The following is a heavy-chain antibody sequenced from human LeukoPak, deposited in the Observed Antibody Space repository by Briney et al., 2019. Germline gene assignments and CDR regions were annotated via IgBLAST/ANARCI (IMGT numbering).Heavy chain of an antibody. J-gene: IGHJ4*02. CDR3: AKHFSTAAAGDY. CDR2: ISGSGAYT. Sequence: GGSLSLSCAASGFTFSSYTMSWVRQAPGKGLEWVSGISGSGAYTYHADSVKGRFTISRDNSKNTLYLQMNGLRVEDTAVYYCAKHFSTAAAGDYWGQGTLVTVSP. V-gene: IGHV3-23*01. D-gene: IGHD6-13*01. CDR1: GFTFSSYT.